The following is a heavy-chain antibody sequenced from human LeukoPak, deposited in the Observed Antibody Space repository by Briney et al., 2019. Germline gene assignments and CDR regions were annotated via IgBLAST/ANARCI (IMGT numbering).Heavy chain of an antibody. CDR2: ISGGGGST. CDR3: AKERYSSSSQADY. D-gene: IGHD6-6*01. Sequence: GESLRLSCAASRFTFRNHAMSWVRQAPGKGLEWVSVISGGGGSTNYADSVKGRFTISRDKSKNTLYLHMNSLRAEDTAVYYCAKERYSSSSQADYWGQGTPVTVSS. CDR1: RFTFRNHA. V-gene: IGHV3-23*01. J-gene: IGHJ4*02.